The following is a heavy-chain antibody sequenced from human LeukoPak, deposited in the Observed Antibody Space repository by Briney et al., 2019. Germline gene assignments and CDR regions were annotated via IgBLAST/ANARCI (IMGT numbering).Heavy chain of an antibody. CDR1: GFTFDDYA. CDR3: ARGYGVLGMDV. J-gene: IGHJ6*02. Sequence: GGSLRLSCAASGFTFDDYAMHWVRQAPGKGLEWVSGISWNSGSIGYADSVKGRFTISRDNAKNSLYLQMNSLRAEDTALYYCARGYGVLGMDVWGQGTTVTVSS. V-gene: IGHV3-9*01. D-gene: IGHD6-13*01. CDR2: ISWNSGSI.